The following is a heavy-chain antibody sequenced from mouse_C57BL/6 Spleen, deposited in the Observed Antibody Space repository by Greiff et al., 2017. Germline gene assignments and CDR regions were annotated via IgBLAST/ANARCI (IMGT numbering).Heavy chain of an antibody. Sequence: VQLKESGPELVKPGASVKMSCKASGYTFTDYNMHWVKQSHGKSLEWIGYINPNNGGTSYNQKFKGKATLTVNKSSSTAYMELRSLTSEDSAVYYCAREDWDFIDYWGQGTTLTVSS. CDR2: INPNNGGT. D-gene: IGHD4-1*01. V-gene: IGHV1-22*01. J-gene: IGHJ2*01. CDR1: GYTFTDYN. CDR3: AREDWDFIDY.